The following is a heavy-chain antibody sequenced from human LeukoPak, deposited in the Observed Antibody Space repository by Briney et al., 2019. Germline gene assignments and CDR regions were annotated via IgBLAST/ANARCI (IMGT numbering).Heavy chain of an antibody. V-gene: IGHV3-23*01. D-gene: IGHD3-3*01. Sequence: GGSLRLSCAASGFTFSTYAMSWVRQAPGKGLEWVSAISGSGGTTYYADSVKGRFTISRDNSKNTLYLQMNSLRAEDTAVYYCAKSPLIFGVVTAFDYWGQGTLVTVSS. CDR1: GFTFSTYA. CDR3: AKSPLIFGVVTAFDY. CDR2: ISGSGGTT. J-gene: IGHJ4*02.